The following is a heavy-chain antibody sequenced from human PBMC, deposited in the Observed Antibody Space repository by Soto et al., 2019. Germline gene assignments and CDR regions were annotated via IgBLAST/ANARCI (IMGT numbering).Heavy chain of an antibody. D-gene: IGHD6-25*01. CDR3: ARTAAGREDNYYYGMDV. CDR2: IFSNDEK. J-gene: IGHJ6*02. Sequence: ASCPTLVNPTETLTLTCTVSGFSLSNARMGVSWIRQPPGKALEWLAHIFSNDEKSYSTSLKSRLTISKDTSKSQVVLTMTNMDPVDTATYYCARTAAGREDNYYYGMDVWGQGTTVTVSS. V-gene: IGHV2-26*01. CDR1: GFSLSNARMG.